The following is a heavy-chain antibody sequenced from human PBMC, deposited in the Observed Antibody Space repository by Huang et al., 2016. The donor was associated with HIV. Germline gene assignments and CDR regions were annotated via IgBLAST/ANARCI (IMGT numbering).Heavy chain of an antibody. CDR2: NIPMFGTT. Sequence: QVQLVQSGAEVKRPGASVKVSCRASGGTFSTNAVSWVRQAPGQGLEWMGGNIPMFGTTNYAQRFQGKVTITADEASSTVYMELSSLRSDDTAVYYCARQPYCGGDCAHYYYFYMDVWGKGTTVTVSS. D-gene: IGHD2-21*02. CDR3: ARQPYCGGDCAHYYYFYMDV. CDR1: GGTFSTNA. V-gene: IGHV1-69*13. J-gene: IGHJ6*03.